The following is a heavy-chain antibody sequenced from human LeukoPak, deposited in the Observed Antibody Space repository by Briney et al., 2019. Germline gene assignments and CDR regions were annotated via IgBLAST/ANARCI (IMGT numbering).Heavy chain of an antibody. V-gene: IGHV5-51*04. CDR2: IYPGYSDT. CDR1: GYSFTSYW. Sequence: GESLKIPCKGSGYSFTSYWTGWVRPIPGKGLEWSGIIYPGYSDTRYSPSFQGQVTISVDKPLSTAYLKKSSLKTSDTALYYCAGRGVIYTTWFVLWGQGTLVTVSS. D-gene: IGHD3-10*01. CDR3: AGRGVIYTTWFVL. J-gene: IGHJ5*02.